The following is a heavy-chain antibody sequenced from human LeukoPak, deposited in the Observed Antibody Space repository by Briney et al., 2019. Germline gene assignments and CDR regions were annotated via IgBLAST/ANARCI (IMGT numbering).Heavy chain of an antibody. V-gene: IGHV4-59*01. CDR1: GGSISSYY. CDR3: ARSRNDYYDRRMDV. D-gene: IGHD3-22*01. J-gene: IGHJ6*02. CDR2: IYYSGST. Sequence: SETLSLTCTVSGGSISSYYWSWIRQPPGKGLEWIGYIYYSGSTNYNPSLKSRVTISVDTSKNQFSLKLSSVTAADTAVYYCARSRNDYYDRRMDVWGQGTTVTVSS.